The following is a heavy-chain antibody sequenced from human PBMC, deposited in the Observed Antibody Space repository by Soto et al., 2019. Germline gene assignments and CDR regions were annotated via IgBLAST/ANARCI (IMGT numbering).Heavy chain of an antibody. D-gene: IGHD2-2*01. CDR2: IYYSGST. CDR1: SGSVSSGTYY. Sequence: SETLSLTCTVSSGSVSSGTYYWSWIRQPPGKGLEWIGYIYYSGSTNYSPSLKSRVTISVDTSKNQFSLKLNSVTAADTAVYYWATSSSSWDRWFDPWGQGTLVTVSS. CDR3: ATSSSSWDRWFDP. J-gene: IGHJ5*02. V-gene: IGHV4-61*01.